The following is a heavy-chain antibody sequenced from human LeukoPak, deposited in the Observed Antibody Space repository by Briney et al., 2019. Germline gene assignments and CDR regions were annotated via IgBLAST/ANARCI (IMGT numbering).Heavy chain of an antibody. D-gene: IGHD2-2*01. CDR1: GFTFSSYS. Sequence: GGSLRLSCAASGFTFSSYSMNWVRQAPGKGLEWVSYISSSSSTIYYADSVKGRFTISRDNAKNSLYLQMNSLRAEDTAVYYCARDYQPLLYYMDVWGKGTTVTVSS. J-gene: IGHJ6*03. CDR2: ISSSSSTI. CDR3: ARDYQPLLYYMDV. V-gene: IGHV3-48*04.